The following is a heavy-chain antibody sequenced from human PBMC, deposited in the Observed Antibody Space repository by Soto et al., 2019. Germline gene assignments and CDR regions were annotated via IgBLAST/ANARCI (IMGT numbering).Heavy chain of an antibody. J-gene: IGHJ3*02. CDR3: VKAQVTYYFDSSGPFDI. CDR1: GFTFSNFG. D-gene: IGHD3-22*01. CDR2: ISSSGGST. Sequence: PGGSLRLSCSACGFTFSNFGIHWVRQAPGKGLEYVSAISSSGGSTYYADSVKGRFTISRDNSKNTLYLQMSSLRAEDTAVYYCVKAQVTYYFDSSGPFDIWGQGTMVIVSS. V-gene: IGHV3-64D*08.